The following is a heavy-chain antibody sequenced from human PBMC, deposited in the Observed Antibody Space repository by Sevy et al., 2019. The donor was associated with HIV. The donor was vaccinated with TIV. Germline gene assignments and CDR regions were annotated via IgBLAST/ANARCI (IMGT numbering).Heavy chain of an antibody. CDR2: IKQDGSVK. CDR3: AKGPTNIGGSFYYGVDV. Sequence: GGSLRLSCVASGFTLNSYWMSWVRQAPGKGLEWVANIKQDGSVKYYVDSVKGRFTISRDNARNSLYLQMNSLRVEDTAVYYCAKGPTNIGGSFYYGVDVWGQGTTVTVSS. CDR1: GFTLNSYW. J-gene: IGHJ6*02. V-gene: IGHV3-7*03.